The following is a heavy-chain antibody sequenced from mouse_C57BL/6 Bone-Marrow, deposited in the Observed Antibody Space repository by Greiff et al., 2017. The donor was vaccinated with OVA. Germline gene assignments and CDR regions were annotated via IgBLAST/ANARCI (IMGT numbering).Heavy chain of an antibody. CDR3: TSYGNFDY. J-gene: IGHJ2*01. Sequence: VQLQQSGAELVRPGASVKLSCTASGFNIKDDYMHWVKPRPEQGLEWIGWIDPENGDTEYASKFQGKATIPADTSSNTAYLQLSSLTSEDTAVYYCTSYGNFDYWGQGTTRTVSS. V-gene: IGHV14-4*01. D-gene: IGHD2-1*01. CDR2: IDPENGDT. CDR1: GFNIKDDY.